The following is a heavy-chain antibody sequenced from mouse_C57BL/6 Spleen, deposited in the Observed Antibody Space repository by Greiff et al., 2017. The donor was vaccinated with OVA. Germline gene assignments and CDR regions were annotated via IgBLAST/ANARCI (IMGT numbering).Heavy chain of an antibody. D-gene: IGHD2-3*01. CDR2: ISYDGSN. Sequence: EVKLMESGPGLVKPSQSLSLPCSVTGYSITSGYYWNWIRQFPGNKLEWMGYISYDGSNNYNPSLKNRISITRDTSKNQFFLKLNSVTTEDTATYYCAPMRATRDWYFDVWGTGTTVTVSS. CDR3: APMRATRDWYFDV. CDR1: GYSITSGYY. V-gene: IGHV3-6*01. J-gene: IGHJ1*03.